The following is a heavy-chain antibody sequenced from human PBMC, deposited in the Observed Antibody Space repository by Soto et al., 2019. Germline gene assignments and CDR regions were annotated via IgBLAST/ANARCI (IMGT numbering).Heavy chain of an antibody. J-gene: IGHJ4*02. CDR3: ATYYYDSSGYLFDY. Sequence: SETLSLTCTVSGGSISSGGYYWSWIRQHPGKGLEWIGYIYYSGSTYYNPSLKSRVTISVDTSKNQFSLKLSSVTAADTAVYYCATYYYDSSGYLFDYWGQGTLVTVST. V-gene: IGHV4-31*03. CDR2: IYYSGST. CDR1: GGSISSGGYY. D-gene: IGHD3-22*01.